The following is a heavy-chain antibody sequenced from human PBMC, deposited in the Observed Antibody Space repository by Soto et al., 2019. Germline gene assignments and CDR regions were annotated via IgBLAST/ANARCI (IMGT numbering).Heavy chain of an antibody. CDR2: IKSKTDGGTT. D-gene: IGHD5-18*01. V-gene: IGHV3-15*01. J-gene: IGHJ4*02. CDR1: GFTFSNAW. CDR3: TTVAGILRPDY. Sequence: EVQLVESGGGLVKPGGSLRLSCAASGFTFSNAWMSWVRQAPGKGLEWVGRIKSKTDGGTTDYAAPVKGRFTISRDDSKNRVYLQMNGLKTEDTAVYYCTTVAGILRPDYWGQGTLVTVSS.